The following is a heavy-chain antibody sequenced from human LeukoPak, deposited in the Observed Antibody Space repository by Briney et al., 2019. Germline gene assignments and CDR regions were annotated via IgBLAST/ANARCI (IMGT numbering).Heavy chain of an antibody. CDR2: IRSKANSYAT. CDR3: TSYDVWSGYYTY. V-gene: IGHV3-73*01. J-gene: IGHJ4*02. D-gene: IGHD3-3*01. CDR1: GFTFSGSA. Sequence: GGSLRLSCAASGFTFSGSAMHWVRQASGKGLEWVGRIRSKANSYATAYAASVKGRFTISRDDSKNTAYLQMNSLKTEDTAVYYCTSYDVWSGYYTYWGQGTLVTVSS.